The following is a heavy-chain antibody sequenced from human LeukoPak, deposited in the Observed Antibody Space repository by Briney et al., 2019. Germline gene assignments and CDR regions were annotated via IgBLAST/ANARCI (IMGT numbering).Heavy chain of an antibody. D-gene: IGHD3-3*01. Sequence: GGSLRLSCAASGFTFSSYAMSWVRQAPGKGLEWVSAISGSGGSTYHADSVKGRFTISRDNSKNTLYLQMNSLRAEDTAVYYCAKDRRFLEWSLEFDYWGQGTLVTVSS. J-gene: IGHJ4*02. CDR3: AKDRRFLEWSLEFDY. CDR2: ISGSGGST. CDR1: GFTFSSYA. V-gene: IGHV3-23*01.